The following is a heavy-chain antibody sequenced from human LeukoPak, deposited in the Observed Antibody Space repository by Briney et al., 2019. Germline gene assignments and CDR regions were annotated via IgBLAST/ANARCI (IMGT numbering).Heavy chain of an antibody. J-gene: IGHJ5*02. CDR3: ARVYYYGSGSYIWFDP. CDR1: GYSFTSYW. Sequence: GESLKISCKGSGYSFTSYWIGWVRQMPGKDLEWMGIIYPGDSDTRYSPSFQGQVTISADKSISTAYLQWSSLKASDTAMYYCARVYYYGSGSYIWFDPWGQGTLVTVSS. D-gene: IGHD3-10*01. V-gene: IGHV5-51*01. CDR2: IYPGDSDT.